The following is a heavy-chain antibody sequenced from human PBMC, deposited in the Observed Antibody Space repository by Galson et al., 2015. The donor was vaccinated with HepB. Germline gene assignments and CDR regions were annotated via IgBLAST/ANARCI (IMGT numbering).Heavy chain of an antibody. CDR2: IWYDGSNK. CDR1: GFTFSSYG. D-gene: IGHD5-18*01. V-gene: IGHV3-33*08. CDR3: ASGSSPYSWYFDY. J-gene: IGHJ4*02. Sequence: SLRLSCAASGFTFSSYGMHWVRQAPGKGLEWVAVIWYDGSNKYYADSVKGRFTISRDNSKNTLYLQMNSLRAEDTAVYYCASGSSPYSWYFDYWGQGTLVTVSS.